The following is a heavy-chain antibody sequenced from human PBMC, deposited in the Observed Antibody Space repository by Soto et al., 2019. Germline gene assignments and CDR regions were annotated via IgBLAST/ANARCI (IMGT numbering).Heavy chain of an antibody. J-gene: IGHJ4*01. CDR2: IYPGDSDA. CDR1: GYSFSSYW. CDR3: ARQSDYNILTGYWYYFDY. Sequence: PRESLKISCKASGYSFSSYWIAWVRQMPGKGLEWMGIIYPGDSDARYSPSFESQVTISVDTSINTAYLQWSYLKASDSAMYFCARQSDYNILTGYWYYFDYWGHGSLVTV. D-gene: IGHD3-9*01. V-gene: IGHV5-51*01.